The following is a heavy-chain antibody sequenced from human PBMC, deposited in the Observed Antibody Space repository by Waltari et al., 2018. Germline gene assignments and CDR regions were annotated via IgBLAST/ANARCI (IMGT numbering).Heavy chain of an antibody. CDR1: GYRFTDYY. Sequence: EVQLLQSGTELKKPGSTVKISCQVSGYRFTDYYIHWVQQAPGQGHQWMGLVEPEDGETMYAERFQGRVTITADTSTETAFMELVSLTSDGTAVYYCVTALGDRSSASRPFDVWGLGTLITVSS. V-gene: IGHV1-69-2*01. CDR3: VTALGDRSSASRPFDV. J-gene: IGHJ3*01. D-gene: IGHD3-10*01. CDR2: VEPEDGET.